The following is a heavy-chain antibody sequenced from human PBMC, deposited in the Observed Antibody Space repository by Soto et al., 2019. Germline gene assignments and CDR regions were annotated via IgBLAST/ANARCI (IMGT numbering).Heavy chain of an antibody. Sequence: QTTLKESGPSLVKPTQTLTLTCTFSGFSLSTGGVGVGWIRQPPGKALEWLALIYWDDDKRYSPSLRSRLTVTKDTSKNQVVLTMTNMDPVDTATYYCAHSRCGGDCLQSYSSHYYYGMDVWGQGTTVTVSS. CDR2: IYWDDDK. CDR1: GFSLSTGGVG. V-gene: IGHV2-5*02. D-gene: IGHD2-21*02. CDR3: AHSRCGGDCLQSYSSHYYYGMDV. J-gene: IGHJ6*02.